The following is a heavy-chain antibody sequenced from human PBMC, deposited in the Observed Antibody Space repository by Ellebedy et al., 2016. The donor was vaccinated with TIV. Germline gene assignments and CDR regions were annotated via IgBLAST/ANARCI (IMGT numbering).Heavy chain of an antibody. Sequence: SETLSLTXTVPGSSISSSYWSWIRQPPGKGLEWIAYISYSGSTDYNPSLKSRVTISLDTSKNQFSLKLSSVTAADTAVYYCARIRATNWFDPWGQGTLVIVSS. V-gene: IGHV4-59*01. CDR3: ARIRATNWFDP. CDR1: GSSISSSY. D-gene: IGHD3-10*01. J-gene: IGHJ5*02. CDR2: ISYSGST.